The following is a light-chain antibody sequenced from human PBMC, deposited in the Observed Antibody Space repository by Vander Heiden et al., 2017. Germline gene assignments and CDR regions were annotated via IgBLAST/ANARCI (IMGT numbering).Light chain of an antibody. Sequence: QTVVTQESSFSVSPGGTVTLTCGLSSGSVSTSYFPSWYHQTPGQAPRTLIYSTKTRSSGVPERFSGSILGNKAALTITGAQADDESDYYCVLYMGNGISVFGGGTKLTVL. CDR1: SGSVSTSYF. J-gene: IGLJ3*02. CDR2: STK. CDR3: VLYMGNGISV. V-gene: IGLV8-61*01.